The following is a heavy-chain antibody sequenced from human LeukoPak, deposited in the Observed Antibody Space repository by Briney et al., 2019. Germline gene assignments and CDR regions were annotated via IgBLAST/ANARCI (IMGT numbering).Heavy chain of an antibody. CDR3: ARQTDYYDGSGYPHF. J-gene: IGHJ4*02. CDR2: VYHSGST. Sequence: PSETLSLTCTVSGDSISSRNIYWGWIRQAPGKGLEWIGTVYHSGSTYYNPSLKSRVTIFVDASKNQFSLKLSSVTAADTAVYYCARQTDYYDGSGYPHFWGQGTLVTVSS. D-gene: IGHD3-22*01. V-gene: IGHV4-39*01. CDR1: GDSISSRNIY.